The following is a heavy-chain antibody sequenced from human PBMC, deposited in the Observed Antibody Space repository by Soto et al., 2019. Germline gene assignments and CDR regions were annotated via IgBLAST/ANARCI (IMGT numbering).Heavy chain of an antibody. D-gene: IGHD3-10*01. J-gene: IGHJ4*02. CDR1: GESFSAFY. CDR2: IHHTGKT. V-gene: IGHV4-34*01. Sequence: SETLSLTCGFSGESFSAFYWNWIRQSPEKGLEWIADIHHTGKTNYNPSLKSRVTISMDTSKRQFSLNLTSVTAADTAVYYCVTFEESFPAGHQADFWGQGTPVTVYS. CDR3: VTFEESFPAGHQADF.